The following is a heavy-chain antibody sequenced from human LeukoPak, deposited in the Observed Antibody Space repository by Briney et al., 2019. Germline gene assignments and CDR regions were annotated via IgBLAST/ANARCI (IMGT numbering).Heavy chain of an antibody. CDR3: AKDDREPSDY. J-gene: IGHJ4*02. D-gene: IGHD1-26*01. CDR1: GFTFSDYY. V-gene: IGHV3-11*04. CDR2: ISTRGTTI. Sequence: PGGSLRLSCAASGFTFSDYYMSWIRQAPGKGLEWISYISTRGTTIYYADSVRGRFTISRDNSKNTLYLQMNSLRAEDTAVYYCAKDDREPSDYWGQGTLVTVSS.